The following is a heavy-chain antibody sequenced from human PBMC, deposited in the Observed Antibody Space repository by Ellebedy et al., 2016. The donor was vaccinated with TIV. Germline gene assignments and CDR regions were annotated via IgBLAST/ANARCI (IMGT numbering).Heavy chain of an antibody. CDR2: VYHLGNT. CDR1: GASISDVGSY. Sequence: SETLSLXYTLSGASISDVGSYWSWIRQLPGKGLEWIGYVYHLGNTYYTPSLKSRVAISVDSSKNQFSLRLNSVTAADTGVYYCANGGSLSYGIFDYWGQGNLVTVSS. V-gene: IGHV4-31*03. CDR3: ANGGSLSYGIFDY. D-gene: IGHD3-16*01. J-gene: IGHJ4*02.